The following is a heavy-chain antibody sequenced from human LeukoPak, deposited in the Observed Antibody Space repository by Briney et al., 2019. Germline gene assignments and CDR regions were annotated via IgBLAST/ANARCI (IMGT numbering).Heavy chain of an antibody. CDR1: GFTFGNYA. V-gene: IGHV3-49*03. J-gene: IGHJ6*03. CDR2: IRSKAYGGTT. CDR3: TSEMATIAGDYYYMDV. Sequence: GGSLRLSCTASGFTFGNYAMSWFRQAPGKGLEWVGFIRSKAYGGTTEYAASVKGRFTISRDDSKSIAYLQMNSLKTEDTAVYYCTSEMATIAGDYYYMDVWGKGTTVTISS. D-gene: IGHD5-24*01.